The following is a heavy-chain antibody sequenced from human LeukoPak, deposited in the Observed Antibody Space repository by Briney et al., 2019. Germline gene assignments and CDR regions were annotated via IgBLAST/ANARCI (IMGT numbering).Heavy chain of an antibody. J-gene: IGHJ5*02. D-gene: IGHD2-8*01. V-gene: IGHV1-46*01. CDR2: INPHADST. Sequence: ATVKVSCKTSGYTFTFYYVHWVRQAPGQGLEWMGIINPHADSTTYAQKFQGRVTMTRDMSTSTVYMELSSLRSEDTAVYYCARGRYCTNGVCYFPNNWFDPWGQGTLVTVSS. CDR1: GYTFTFYY. CDR3: ARGRYCTNGVCYFPNNWFDP.